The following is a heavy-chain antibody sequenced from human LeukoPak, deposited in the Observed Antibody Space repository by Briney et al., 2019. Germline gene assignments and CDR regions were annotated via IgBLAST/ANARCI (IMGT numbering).Heavy chain of an antibody. CDR3: ARGEAVVVPAAVGKLWFGELYVY. CDR1: GYTFTGYY. D-gene: IGHD3-10*01. Sequence: ASVKVSCKASGYTFTGYYMHWVRQAPGQGLEWMGIINPSGGSTSYAQKFQGRVTMTRDTSTSTVYMELSSLRSEDTAVYYCARGEAVVVPAAVGKLWFGELYVYWGQGTLVTVSS. J-gene: IGHJ4*02. V-gene: IGHV1-46*01. CDR2: INPSGGST.